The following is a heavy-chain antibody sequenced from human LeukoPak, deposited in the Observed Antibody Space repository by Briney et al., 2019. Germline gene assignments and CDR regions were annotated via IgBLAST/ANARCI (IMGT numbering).Heavy chain of an antibody. V-gene: IGHV3-7*01. D-gene: IGHD2-2*03. J-gene: IGHJ6*04. CDR1: EFSPTNFW. CDR3: ATFVGIVSGTYTVPGGLLV. CDR2: IKHDGSEK. Sequence: GGSLRLSCVASEFSPTNFWMTWVRRAPGRGLEWVAYIKHDGSEKFYVDSVKGRFNISRDNAKNSLYLQMNSLRAEDTAVYYCATFVGIVSGTYTVPGGLLVWGKGTTVTVSS.